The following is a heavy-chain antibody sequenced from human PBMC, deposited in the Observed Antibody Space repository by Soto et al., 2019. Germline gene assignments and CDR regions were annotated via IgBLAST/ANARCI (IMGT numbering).Heavy chain of an antibody. CDR3: ARVPDCSSSGCYSYFDI. D-gene: IGHD2-2*01. Sequence: EVQLVESGGGLVQPGGSLRLSCAASGFTLSDYYMHWARQAPGKGLVWVSRISNDGSNTDYADSVKGRFTISRDNAKNTMHRQMNSLRAEDTAVYYCARVPDCSSSGCYSYFDIWGQGTLVTVSS. J-gene: IGHJ4*02. V-gene: IGHV3-74*01. CDR1: GFTLSDYY. CDR2: ISNDGSNT.